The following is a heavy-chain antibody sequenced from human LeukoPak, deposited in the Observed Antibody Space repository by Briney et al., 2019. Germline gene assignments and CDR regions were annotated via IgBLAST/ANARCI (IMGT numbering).Heavy chain of an antibody. CDR2: ISSSGSTI. CDR3: TTVRRDYMDV. Sequence: GGSLRLSCAASGFTFSDYYMSWIRQAPGKGLEWVSHISSSGSTIYYADSVKGRFTISRDNAKNSLYLQMNSLRAEDTAVYYCTTVRRDYMDVWGKGTTVTVSS. CDR1: GFTFSDYY. J-gene: IGHJ6*03. V-gene: IGHV3-11*01.